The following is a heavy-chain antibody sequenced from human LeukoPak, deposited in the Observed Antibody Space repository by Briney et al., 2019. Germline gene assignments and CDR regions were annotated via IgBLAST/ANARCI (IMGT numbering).Heavy chain of an antibody. CDR2: IYYSGST. CDR3: ARLYSSGWKYYFDY. J-gene: IGHJ4*02. D-gene: IGHD6-19*01. V-gene: IGHV4-31*03. CDR1: GGSISSGGYY. Sequence: SETLSLTCTVSGGSISSGGYYWSWTRQHPGKGLEWIGYIYYSGSTYYNPSLKSRVTISVDTSKNQFSLKLSSVTAADTAVYYCARLYSSGWKYYFDYWGQGTLVTVSS.